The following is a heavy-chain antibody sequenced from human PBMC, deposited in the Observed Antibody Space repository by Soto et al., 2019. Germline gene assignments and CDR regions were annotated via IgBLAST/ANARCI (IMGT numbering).Heavy chain of an antibody. Sequence: QVQLVQSRAEVKKPGSSVKVSCKASGGTFSSYAISWVRQAPGQGREWMGGIIPIFGRAHYAQKFQGRVTITADESTSTAYMELSSLRSEDTAVYYCASSVAKYYYYGMDVWGQGTTVTVSS. J-gene: IGHJ6*02. D-gene: IGHD5-12*01. CDR2: IIPIFGRA. CDR1: GGTFSSYA. CDR3: ASSVAKYYYYGMDV. V-gene: IGHV1-69*12.